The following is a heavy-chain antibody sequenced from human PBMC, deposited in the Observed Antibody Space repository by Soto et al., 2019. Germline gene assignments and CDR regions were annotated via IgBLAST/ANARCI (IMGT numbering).Heavy chain of an antibody. CDR3: ATASRPGGPFNY. V-gene: IGHV3-23*01. J-gene: IGHJ4*02. CDR2: ISGNGGT. Sequence: PRGSLSLSCAAYGFKFTIYAMSWVRQVPGKGLEWVSTISGNGGTSYADFVRGRFTISRDNSKNTLYLQMNSLRAEDAAVYYCATASRPGGPFNYWGQGTLVTVSS. D-gene: IGHD2-2*01. CDR1: GFKFTIYA.